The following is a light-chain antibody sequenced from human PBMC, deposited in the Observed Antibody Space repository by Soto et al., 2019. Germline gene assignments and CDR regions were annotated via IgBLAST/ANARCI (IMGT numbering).Light chain of an antibody. J-gene: IGKJ1*01. CDR1: QSISSW. CDR2: DAS. Sequence: DIQMTQSPSTLSASVGDRVTITCRASQSISSWLAWYQQKPGKAPKLLIYDASSLESGVPSRFSGSGSGTEFSLTISSLQPDGVATYYCHPYNSYPWTVGQGTEVEIK. CDR3: HPYNSYPWT. V-gene: IGKV1-5*01.